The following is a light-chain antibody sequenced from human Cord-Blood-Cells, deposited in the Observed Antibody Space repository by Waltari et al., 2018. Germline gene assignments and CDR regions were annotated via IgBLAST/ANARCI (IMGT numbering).Light chain of an antibody. CDR3: SSYTSSSTLV. V-gene: IGLV2-14*01. J-gene: IGLJ2*01. Sequence: SALTQPSSVSGSPGQSITISCTGTSSDVGGETYVSLYQQHPGKAPKLMIYDVSKRPSGVSNRFSGSKSGNTASLTISGLQAEDEADYYCSSYTSSSTLVFGGGTKLTVL. CDR1: SSDVGGETY. CDR2: DVS.